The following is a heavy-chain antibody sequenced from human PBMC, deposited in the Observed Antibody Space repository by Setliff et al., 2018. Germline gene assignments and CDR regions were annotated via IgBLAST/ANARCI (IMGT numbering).Heavy chain of an antibody. CDR3: SRDRSAYSYGLDV. CDR1: GESFSNNY. V-gene: IGHV4-34*01. CDR2: SNHGGST. Sequence: SETLSLTCSVYGESFSNNYWSWIRQSPGRGLEWIGESNHGGSTSYNPSLKSRLTMSVDTSKNQFSLKLTSVTAADTAVYYCSRDRSAYSYGLDVWGQGTTVTVSS. J-gene: IGHJ6*02.